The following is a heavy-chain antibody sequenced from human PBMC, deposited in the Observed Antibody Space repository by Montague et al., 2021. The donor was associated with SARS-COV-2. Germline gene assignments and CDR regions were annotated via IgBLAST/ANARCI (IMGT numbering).Heavy chain of an antibody. CDR2: ITDHGST. J-gene: IGHJ4*02. D-gene: IGHD3-22*01. CDR1: GGSFSGYD. Sequence: SETLSLTCAVYGGSFSGYDWTWIRQSPAKGLEWIGEITDHGSTKYNPSLQSRVPVSSDTSKNQFSLKLKSVTAADTAVYYCARGRVEVTMMAVVFTGGIYYFDYWGRGTLVIVSS. CDR3: ARGRVEVTMMAVVFTGGIYYFDY. V-gene: IGHV4-34*01.